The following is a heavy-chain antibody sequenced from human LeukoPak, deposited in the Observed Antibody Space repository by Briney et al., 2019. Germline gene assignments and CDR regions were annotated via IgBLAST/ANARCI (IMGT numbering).Heavy chain of an antibody. D-gene: IGHD3-22*01. V-gene: IGHV3-30*02. CDR3: ARMSYYDNSGDNWFDP. J-gene: IGHJ5*02. CDR2: IRYDGSNK. Sequence: GGSLRLSCAASGFTFSSYGMHWVRQAPGKGLEWVAFIRYDGSNKYYADSVKGRFTISRDNSKNTLYLQMNSLRAEDTAVYYCARMSYYDNSGDNWFDPWGQGTLVTVSS. CDR1: GFTFSSYG.